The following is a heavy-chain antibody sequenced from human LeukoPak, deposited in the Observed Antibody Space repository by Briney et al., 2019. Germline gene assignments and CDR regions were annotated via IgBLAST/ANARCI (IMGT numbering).Heavy chain of an antibody. J-gene: IGHJ4*02. CDR1: GFTFSDYA. CDR2: ISGSSGRT. Sequence: PGGTLRLSCAASGFTFSDYAMNWVRQAPGKGLEWVSAISGSSGRTYYADSVKGRSTISRDNSKNTLYLQMNSLRAEDTAVYYCAKPARTDYADYWGQGTLVIVSS. D-gene: IGHD1-14*01. V-gene: IGHV3-23*01. CDR3: AKPARTDYADY.